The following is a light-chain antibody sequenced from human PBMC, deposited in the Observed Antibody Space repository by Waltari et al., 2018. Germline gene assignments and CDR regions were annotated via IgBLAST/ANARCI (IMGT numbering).Light chain of an antibody. CDR2: DVS. Sequence: QSALTQPASVSGSPGQSITISCTGTSSDVGGYNDVSWYQQHPGNAPNLMIFDVSKGPSGVAHRFSGSKSANTASLTISGLQAEDEADYYCSSYTSSSTWVFGGGTKLTVL. V-gene: IGLV2-14*03. CDR1: SSDVGGYND. J-gene: IGLJ3*02. CDR3: SSYTSSSTWV.